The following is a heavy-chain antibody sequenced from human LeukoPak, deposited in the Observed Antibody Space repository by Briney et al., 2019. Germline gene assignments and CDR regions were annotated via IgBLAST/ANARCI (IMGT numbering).Heavy chain of an antibody. Sequence: PGGSLRLSCAASGFTFSSYGMHWVRQAPGKGLEWVAFIRYDGSNKYYADSVKGRFTISRDNSKNTLYLQMNSLRAEDTAVHYCAKGLWVYDSSGYGSPNFDYWGQGTLVTVSS. CDR2: IRYDGSNK. V-gene: IGHV3-30*02. CDR3: AKGLWVYDSSGYGSPNFDY. CDR1: GFTFSSYG. J-gene: IGHJ4*02. D-gene: IGHD3-22*01.